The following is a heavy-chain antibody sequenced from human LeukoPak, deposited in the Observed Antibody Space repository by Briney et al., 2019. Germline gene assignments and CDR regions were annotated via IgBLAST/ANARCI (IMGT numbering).Heavy chain of an antibody. D-gene: IGHD1-1*01. Sequence: SETLSLTCAVYGGSFSGYYWSWIRQPPGKGLEWIGELNHSGSTNYNPSLKNRVTISVDTPKNQFSLKLSSVTAADTAVYYCASHPGRRLYYYYGIDVWGQGTTVPVSS. CDR2: LNHSGST. J-gene: IGHJ6*01. CDR3: ASHPGRRLYYYYGIDV. V-gene: IGHV4-34*01. CDR1: GGSFSGYY.